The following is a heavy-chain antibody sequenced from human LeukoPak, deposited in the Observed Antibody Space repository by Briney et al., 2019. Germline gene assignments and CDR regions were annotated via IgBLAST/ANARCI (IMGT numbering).Heavy chain of an antibody. CDR1: GYTFTSYY. D-gene: IGHD1-20*01. Sequence: GASVKVSCKASGYTFTSYYMHWVRQAPGQGLEWMGIINPSGGSTSYAQKFQGRVTMTRDTSTSTVYMELSSLRSEDTAVYYCARVHSITGITQYNWFDPWGQGTLVTVSS. J-gene: IGHJ5*02. CDR2: INPSGGST. V-gene: IGHV1-46*01. CDR3: ARVHSITGITQYNWFDP.